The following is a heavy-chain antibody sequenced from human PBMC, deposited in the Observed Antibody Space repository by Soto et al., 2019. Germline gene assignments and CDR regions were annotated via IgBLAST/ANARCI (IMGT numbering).Heavy chain of an antibody. Sequence: GGSLRLSCAASAFSVSSNYMSWVRQAPGKGLEWVSGINWNGRNPGYAGSVKGRFIISRDNAKNSLYLQMNSLRAEDTALYYCARGGEDSTSLHFDSWGQGTLVTVSS. V-gene: IGHV3-20*04. J-gene: IGHJ4*02. CDR2: INWNGRNP. CDR1: AFSVSSNY. CDR3: ARGGEDSTSLHFDS. D-gene: IGHD6-13*01.